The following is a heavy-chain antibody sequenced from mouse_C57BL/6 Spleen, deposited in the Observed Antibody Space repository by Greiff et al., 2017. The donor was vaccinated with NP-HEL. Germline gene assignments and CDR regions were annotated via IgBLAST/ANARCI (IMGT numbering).Heavy chain of an antibody. CDR3: ARGNYYGSSLYAMDY. CDR1: GFTFSDFY. D-gene: IGHD1-1*01. CDR2: SRNKAYDYTT. V-gene: IGHV7-1*01. Sequence: EVKLMESGGGLVQSGRSLRLSCATSGFTFSDFYMEWVRQAPGKGLEWIAASRNKAYDYTTEYSASVKGRFIVSRDTSQSILYLQMNALRSEDTAIYYCARGNYYGSSLYAMDYWGQGTSVTVSS. J-gene: IGHJ4*01.